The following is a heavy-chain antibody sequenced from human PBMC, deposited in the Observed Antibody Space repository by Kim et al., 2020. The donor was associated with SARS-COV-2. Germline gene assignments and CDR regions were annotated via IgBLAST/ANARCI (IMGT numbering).Heavy chain of an antibody. CDR1: GFTFSSSD. D-gene: IGHD1-26*01. Sequence: GVSLRLSCAASGFTFSSSDMSWVRQAPGKGLEWVSIVYSGGTNTYYAESVKGRFTISRDNSKKTLYLQMNSMRVENTAAYDCAKNFVTSGSYYQGGFDY. V-gene: IGHV3-23*03. J-gene: IGHJ4*01. CDR2: VYSGGTNT. CDR3: AKNFVTSGSYYQGGFDY.